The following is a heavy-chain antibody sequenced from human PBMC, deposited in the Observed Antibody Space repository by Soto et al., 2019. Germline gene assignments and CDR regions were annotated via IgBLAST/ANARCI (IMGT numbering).Heavy chain of an antibody. J-gene: IGHJ4*02. CDR3: ARSDGPLGDY. Sequence: QVQLVQSGAEVKKPGASVKVSYKASGYTFSSYAMHWVRQAPGQRLEWMGWINAGNGNRKYSQKFQGRVTITRDTSASTAYMELSSLRSEDTAVYYCARSDGPLGDYWGQGTLVTVSS. CDR2: INAGNGNR. CDR1: GYTFSSYA. V-gene: IGHV1-3*01. D-gene: IGHD4-17*01.